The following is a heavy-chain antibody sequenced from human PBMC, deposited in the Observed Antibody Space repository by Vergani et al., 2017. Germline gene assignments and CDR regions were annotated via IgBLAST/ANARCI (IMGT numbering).Heavy chain of an antibody. D-gene: IGHD1-26*01. J-gene: IGHJ3*01. Sequence: QVQLQQWGPGLLKPSETLSLTCAVYGGSLSGYYWSWIRLPPGQGLEWIGEINHSGTINYNSTLKSPFNVSIDTSRDHFSLKLRSVSAADTAVYFYARRAERWETLLRDDFDVWGQGTFVTVSP. CDR3: ARRAERWETLLRDDFDV. CDR2: INHSGTI. V-gene: IGHV4-34*01. CDR1: GGSLSGYY.